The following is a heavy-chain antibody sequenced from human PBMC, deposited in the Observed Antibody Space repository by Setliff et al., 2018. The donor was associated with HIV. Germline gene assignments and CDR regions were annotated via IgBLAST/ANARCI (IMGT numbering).Heavy chain of an antibody. J-gene: IGHJ4*02. CDR1: GYTFTSYA. CDR3: ARDHLSGHDY. CDR2: IIPIFGTA. V-gene: IGHV1-69*05. D-gene: IGHD3-10*01. Sequence: SVKVSCKASGYTFTSYAMHWVRQAPGQGLEWMGGIIPIFGTANYAQKFQGRVTITTDESTSTAYMELSSLRSEDTAVYYCARDHLSGHDYWGQGTLVTVSS.